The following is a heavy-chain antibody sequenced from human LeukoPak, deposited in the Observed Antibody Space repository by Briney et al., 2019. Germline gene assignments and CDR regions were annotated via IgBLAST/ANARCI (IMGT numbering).Heavy chain of an antibody. D-gene: IGHD3-16*01. CDR2: IYYSGST. CDR1: GGSISSSSYY. V-gene: IGHV4-39*02. CDR3: AREGVMSYFDY. J-gene: IGHJ4*02. Sequence: SETLSLTCTVSGGSISSSSYYWGWIRQPPGKGLEWIGSIYYSGSTYYNPSLKSRVTISVDTSKNQFSLKLSSVTAADTAVYYCAREGVMSYFDYWGQGTLVTVSS.